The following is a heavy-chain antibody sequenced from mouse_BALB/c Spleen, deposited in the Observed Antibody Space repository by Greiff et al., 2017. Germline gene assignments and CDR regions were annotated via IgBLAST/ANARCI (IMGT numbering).Heavy chain of an antibody. D-gene: IGHD2-4*01. J-gene: IGHJ4*01. CDR2: IWSGGST. CDR1: GFSLTSYG. CDR3: ARNGITHYYAMDY. V-gene: IGHV2-2*02. Sequence: QVQLQQSGPGLVQPSQSLSITCTVSGFSLTSYGVHWVRQSPGKGLEWLGVIWSGGSTDYNAAFISRLSISKDNSKSQVFFKMNSLQANDTAIYYCARNGITHYYAMDYWGQGTSVTVSS.